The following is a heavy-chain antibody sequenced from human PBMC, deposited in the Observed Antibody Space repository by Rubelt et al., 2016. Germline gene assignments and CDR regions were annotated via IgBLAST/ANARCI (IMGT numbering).Heavy chain of an antibody. CDR3: ARVGFYYDSGSYVD. Sequence: QVQLVQSGAEVKKPGASVKVSCKASGYTFTSYYMHWVRQAPGQGLEWMGSINPSGGSTTYAQKFQGRVTMTRDTSTSTVYMDLSSLRCEDTAVYYCARVGFYYDSGSYVDWGQGTLVTVSS. CDR2: INPSGGST. J-gene: IGHJ4*02. V-gene: IGHV1-46*01. CDR1: GYTFTSYY. D-gene: IGHD3-10*01.